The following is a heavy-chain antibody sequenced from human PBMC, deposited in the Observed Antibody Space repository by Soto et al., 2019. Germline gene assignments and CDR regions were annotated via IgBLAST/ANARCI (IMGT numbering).Heavy chain of an antibody. CDR3: AKAQGPYSGRYFGGFGV. D-gene: IGHD1-26*01. J-gene: IGHJ3*01. V-gene: IGHV1-69*06. Sequence: QVQLVQSGAEVKKPGSSVKVSCKASGGSVSGYAINWVRQAPGQGLEWMGGITPIYATTTYAQKFQGRVTITADKFTSTVNMDMSSLMSEETAVYYCAKAQGPYSGRYFGGFGVWGQGTMVIVSS. CDR1: GGSVSGYA. CDR2: ITPIYATT.